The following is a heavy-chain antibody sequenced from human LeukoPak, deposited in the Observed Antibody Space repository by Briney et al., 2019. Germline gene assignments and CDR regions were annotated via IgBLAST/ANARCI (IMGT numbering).Heavy chain of an antibody. V-gene: IGHV4-34*01. Sequence: SETLSLTCAVYGGSLSGHYWSWIRQPPGKGLEWIGEINHSGSNHYIPSLKSRITISVDTSKSQFSLKLSSVTAADTAVYYCAREFYYDYSGYYYRYSFYGMDVWGQGTTVTVSS. CDR1: GGSLSGHY. J-gene: IGHJ6*02. CDR2: INHSGSN. CDR3: AREFYYDYSGYYYRYSFYGMDV. D-gene: IGHD3-22*01.